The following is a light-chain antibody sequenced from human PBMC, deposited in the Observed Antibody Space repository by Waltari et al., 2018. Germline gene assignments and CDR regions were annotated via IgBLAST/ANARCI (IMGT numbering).Light chain of an antibody. Sequence: EIVMTQSPATLSVSPGKRATLSCRASQSVSDKLAWYQQKPGQAPSLLIYGASKRASGIPDRFSGSGSGTEFTLTISSLQSEDFALYYCQQYNVWPRTFGPGTKVDIK. V-gene: IGKV3-15*01. CDR3: QQYNVWPRT. CDR1: QSVSDK. CDR2: GAS. J-gene: IGKJ3*01.